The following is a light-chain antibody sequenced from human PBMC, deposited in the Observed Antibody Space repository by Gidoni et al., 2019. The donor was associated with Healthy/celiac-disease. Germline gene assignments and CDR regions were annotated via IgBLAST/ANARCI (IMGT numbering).Light chain of an antibody. CDR3: QQYYSYPLIT. J-gene: IGKJ3*01. CDR1: QGISSY. Sequence: AIRMTQPPSSFSASTGDRVTITCRASQGISSYIAWYQQKPGKAPKLLIYAASTLQSGVPSRFSGSGSGTDFTLTISCLQSEDFATYYCQQYYSYPLITFGPGSKVDIK. CDR2: AAS. V-gene: IGKV1-8*01.